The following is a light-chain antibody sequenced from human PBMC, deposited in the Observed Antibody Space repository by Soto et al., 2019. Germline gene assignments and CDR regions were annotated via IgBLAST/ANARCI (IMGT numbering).Light chain of an antibody. V-gene: IGKV1-33*01. J-gene: IGKJ2*01. CDR3: QHYENLPYT. CDR1: HDISIY. CDR2: DAS. Sequence: DIPMTQSPSSLSASVGDRVTISCQASHDISIYLTWYQQKPGEAPKVLIYDASTLETGVPSRFSGSGSGTYFTSTISSLQPEDIAKYHCQHYENLPYTLGQGPSWRSN.